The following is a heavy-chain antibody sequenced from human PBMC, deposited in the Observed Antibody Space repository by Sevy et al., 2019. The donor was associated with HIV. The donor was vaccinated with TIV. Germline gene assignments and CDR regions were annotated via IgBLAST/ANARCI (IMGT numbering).Heavy chain of an antibody. V-gene: IGHV1-69*13. J-gene: IGHJ5*02. CDR2: IIPIFGTA. CDR3: ASAPGVVVAATDWFDP. Sequence: ASVKVSCKASGGTFSSYAISWVRQAPGQGLEWMGGIIPIFGTANYAQKFQGRVTITADESTSTAYMVLSSLRAEETAVYYCASAPGVVVAATDWFDPWGQGTLVTVSS. CDR1: GGTFSSYA. D-gene: IGHD2-15*01.